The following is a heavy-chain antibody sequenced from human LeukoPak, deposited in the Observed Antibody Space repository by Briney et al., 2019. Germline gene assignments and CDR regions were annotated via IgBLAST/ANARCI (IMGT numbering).Heavy chain of an antibody. V-gene: IGHV1-46*03. CDR2: INPSGGST. Sequence: VASVKVSCKASGYTFTVYYMHWVRQAPGQGLEWMGIINPSGGSTSYAQKFQGRVTMTRDMSTSTVYMELSSLRSEDTAVYYCATGSSGSYSLGPNFDYWGQGTLVTVSS. CDR1: GYTFTVYY. D-gene: IGHD1-26*01. CDR3: ATGSSGSYSLGPNFDY. J-gene: IGHJ4*02.